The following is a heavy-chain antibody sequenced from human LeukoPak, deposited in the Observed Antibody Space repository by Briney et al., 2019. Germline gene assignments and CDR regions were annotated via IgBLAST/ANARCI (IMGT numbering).Heavy chain of an antibody. CDR3: ARLRAAAGTLEYYYYYYYMGV. Sequence: GGSLRLSCAASGFTFFSYEMHWVRQAPGKGLEWIAYISSAANIIYYADSVKGRFTISRDNAKNSLYLQMNSLRAEDTAVYYCARLRAAAGTLEYYYYYYYMGVWDKGTTVTVSS. J-gene: IGHJ6*03. D-gene: IGHD6-13*01. CDR1: GFTFFSYE. V-gene: IGHV3-48*03. CDR2: ISSAANII.